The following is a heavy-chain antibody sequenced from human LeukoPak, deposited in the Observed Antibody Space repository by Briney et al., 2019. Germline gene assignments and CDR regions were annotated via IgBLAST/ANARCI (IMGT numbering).Heavy chain of an antibody. V-gene: IGHV4-61*01. CDR3: VRDLRYYYDSSGYLHSRSGMEV. CDR2: IYYSGST. D-gene: IGHD3-22*01. CDR1: GGSVSSGSYY. Sequence: SETLSLTCTVSGGSVSSGSYYWSWIRQPPGKGLEWIGYIYYSGSTNYNPSLKSRVTISVDTSKNQFSLKLSSVTAADTAVYYCVRDLRYYYDSSGYLHSRSGMEVWGQGTTVTVSS. J-gene: IGHJ6*02.